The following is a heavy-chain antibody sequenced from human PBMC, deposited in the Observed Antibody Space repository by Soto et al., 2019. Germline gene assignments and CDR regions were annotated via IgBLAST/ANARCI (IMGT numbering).Heavy chain of an antibody. Sequence: GGSLRLSCAASGFTFSSYAMHWVRQAPGKGLEWVAVISYDGSNKYYADSVKGRFTISRDNSKNTLYLQMNSLRAEDTAVYYCARRLSTRTHDDTDPDYWGQGTLVTVSS. D-gene: IGHD5-18*01. CDR3: ARRLSTRTHDDTDPDY. CDR1: GFTFSSYA. V-gene: IGHV3-30-3*01. CDR2: ISYDGSNK. J-gene: IGHJ4*02.